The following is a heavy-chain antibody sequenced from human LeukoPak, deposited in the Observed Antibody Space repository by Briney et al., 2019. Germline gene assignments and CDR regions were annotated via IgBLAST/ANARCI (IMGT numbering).Heavy chain of an antibody. CDR2: IRYDGSNK. V-gene: IGHV3-30*02. D-gene: IGHD3-22*01. CDR1: GFTFSDYY. Sequence: GGSLRLSCAASGFTFSDYYMGWIRQAPGKGLEWVAFIRYDGSNKYYADSVKGRFTISRDNSKNTLYLQMNSLRAEDTAVYYCAAVIVVMRWGQGTLVTVSS. CDR3: AAVIVVMR. J-gene: IGHJ4*02.